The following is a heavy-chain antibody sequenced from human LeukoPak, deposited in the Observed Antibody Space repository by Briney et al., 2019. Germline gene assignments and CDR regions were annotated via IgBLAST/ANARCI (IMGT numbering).Heavy chain of an antibody. Sequence: SETLSLTCTVSGGCISSGSYYWSWIRQPAGKGLEWIVRIYTSGSTNYNPSLKSRVTISVDTSKNQFSLKLSSVTAADTAVYYCAREVDMLTQFYYYYYMDVWGKGTTVTISS. J-gene: IGHJ6*03. CDR2: IYTSGST. V-gene: IGHV4-61*02. CDR3: AREVDMLTQFYYYYYMDV. CDR1: GGCISSGSYY. D-gene: IGHD3-9*01.